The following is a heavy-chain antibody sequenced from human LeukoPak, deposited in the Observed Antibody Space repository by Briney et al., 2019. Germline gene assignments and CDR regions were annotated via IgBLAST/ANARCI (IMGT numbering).Heavy chain of an antibody. V-gene: IGHV1-2*02. J-gene: IGHJ4*02. D-gene: IGHD6-19*01. Sequence: ASVKVSCKASGYTFTGYYVHWVRQAPGQGLEWMGWINPNSGGTNYAQKFQGRVTMTRDTSISTAYMELSRLRSDDTAVYYCARWGRGGYSSGSDYWGQGTLVTVSS. CDR2: INPNSGGT. CDR1: GYTFTGYY. CDR3: ARWGRGGYSSGSDY.